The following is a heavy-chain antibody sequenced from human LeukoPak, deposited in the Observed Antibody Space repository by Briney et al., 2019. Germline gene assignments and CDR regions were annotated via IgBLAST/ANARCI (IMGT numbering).Heavy chain of an antibody. Sequence: GGSLRLSCAASGFTFSSFWMHWVRQAPGKGLVWVSHTNSDGSTTDYADSVRGRFTISRDNAKNTLFLQMNSLRAEDTAVYYCARGPLDCSGGSCYSGAFDIWGQGTMVTVSS. CDR1: GFTFSSFW. V-gene: IGHV3-74*01. J-gene: IGHJ3*02. CDR2: TNSDGSTT. CDR3: ARGPLDCSGGSCYSGAFDI. D-gene: IGHD2-15*01.